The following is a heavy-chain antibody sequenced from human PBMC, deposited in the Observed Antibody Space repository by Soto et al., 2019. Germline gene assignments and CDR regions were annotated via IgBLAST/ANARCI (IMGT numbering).Heavy chain of an antibody. D-gene: IGHD3-22*01. J-gene: IGHJ6*02. CDR1: GFTFSSYA. CDR3: AKGSGYDYYYDMDV. CDR2: ISGSGGTT. V-gene: IGHV3-23*01. Sequence: PGGSLRLSCAASGFTFSSYAMSWVRQAPGKGLEWVSPISGSGGTTYYADSVKGRFTISRDNSKNTLYLQMNSLRAEDTAVYYCAKGSGYDYYYDMDVWGQGTTVTVSS.